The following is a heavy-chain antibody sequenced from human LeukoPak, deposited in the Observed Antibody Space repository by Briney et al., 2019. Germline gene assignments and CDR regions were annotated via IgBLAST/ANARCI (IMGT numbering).Heavy chain of an antibody. V-gene: IGHV4-59*01. Sequence: SETLSLTCTVSGGSISSYYWSWIRQPPGKGLEWIGYIYYSGSTNYNPSLKSRVTISVDTSKNQFSLKLSSVTAADTAVYYCARDMGYYDFWSGYYSAAPEGFDPWGQGTLVTVSS. D-gene: IGHD3-3*01. J-gene: IGHJ5*02. CDR3: ARDMGYYDFWSGYYSAAPEGFDP. CDR1: GGSISSYY. CDR2: IYYSGST.